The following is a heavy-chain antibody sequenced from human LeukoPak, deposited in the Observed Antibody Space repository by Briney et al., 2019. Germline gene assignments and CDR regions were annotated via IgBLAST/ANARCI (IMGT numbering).Heavy chain of an antibody. CDR2: ISGSSSYI. D-gene: IGHD3-16*01. V-gene: IGHV3-21*01. CDR1: GFTFSGYS. J-gene: IGHJ3*01. Sequence: GGSLRLSCAASGFTFSGYSMNWVRQAPGKGLEWVSSISGSSSYIYYADSVKGRFTISRDNAKNSLYLQMNSLRSEDTAVYYCANEAFMSETDAFDFWGQGTGVTVSS. CDR3: ANEAFMSETDAFDF.